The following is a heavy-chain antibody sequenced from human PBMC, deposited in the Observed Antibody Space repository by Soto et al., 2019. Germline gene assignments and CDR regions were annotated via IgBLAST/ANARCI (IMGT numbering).Heavy chain of an antibody. J-gene: IGHJ5*02. Sequence: PSETLSLTCAVSGDSISSGGYSWSWIRQPPGKGLEWIGYIYHSGSTSYNPSLKSRVTISVDRSKNQFSLKLNSVTAADTAVYYCARGTSTSPNWFDPWGQGTLVTVPQ. V-gene: IGHV4-30-2*01. CDR1: GDSISSGGYS. CDR3: ARGTSTSPNWFDP. D-gene: IGHD2-2*01. CDR2: IYHSGST.